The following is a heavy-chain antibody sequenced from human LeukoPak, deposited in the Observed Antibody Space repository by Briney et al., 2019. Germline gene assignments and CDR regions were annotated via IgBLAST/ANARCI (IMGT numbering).Heavy chain of an antibody. CDR1: GYSFTSYW. CDR2: IYPGDSDT. D-gene: IGHD4-17*01. V-gene: IGHV5-51*01. J-gene: IGHJ4*02. CDR3: ARPRTIYYGDYVGYFEY. Sequence: GESLKISCKGSGYSFTSYWIGWVRQMPGKGLEWMGIIYPGDSDTRYSPSFQGQVTISADKSISTAYLQWSSLKASDTAMYYCARPRTIYYGDYVGYFEYWGQGTLVTVSS.